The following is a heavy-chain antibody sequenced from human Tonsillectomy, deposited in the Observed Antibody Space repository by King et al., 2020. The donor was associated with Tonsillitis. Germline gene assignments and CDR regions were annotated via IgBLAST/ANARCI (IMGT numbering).Heavy chain of an antibody. D-gene: IGHD6-19*01. CDR2: IYYSGST. CDR3: ARQDSSGWYWDAFDI. CDR1: GGSISSSSYY. J-gene: IGHJ3*02. Sequence: LQLQESGPGLVKPSETLSLTCTVSGGSISSSSYYWGWIRQPPGKGLEWIGSIYYSGSTYYNQSLKSRVTISVDTSKNQFSLKLSSVTAADTAVYYCARQDSSGWYWDAFDIWGQGTMVTVSS. V-gene: IGHV4-39*01.